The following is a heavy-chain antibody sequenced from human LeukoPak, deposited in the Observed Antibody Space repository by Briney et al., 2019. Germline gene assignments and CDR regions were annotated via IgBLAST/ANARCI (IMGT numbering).Heavy chain of an antibody. Sequence: GGSLRLSCTVSGFTFSNYALNWVRQAPGKGLEWVSSISGSGGSSHYADSVKGRFTISRDNSKNTLDLQMNSLRGEDTAVYYSAKVRDGYNSPFDYWGQGTRVTVSS. J-gene: IGHJ4*02. CDR3: AKVRDGYNSPFDY. CDR2: ISGSGGSS. CDR1: GFTFSNYA. D-gene: IGHD5-24*01. V-gene: IGHV3-23*01.